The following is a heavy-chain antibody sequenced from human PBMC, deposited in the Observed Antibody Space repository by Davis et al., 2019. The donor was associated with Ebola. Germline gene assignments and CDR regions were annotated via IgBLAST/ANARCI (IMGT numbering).Heavy chain of an antibody. D-gene: IGHD1-26*01. CDR2: INSDASGT. V-gene: IGHV3-74*01. CDR1: GFTFSSYW. CDR3: ARASVGTTRRTFDI. J-gene: IGHJ3*02. Sequence: GESLKISCAASGFTFSSYWMHWVRQAPGKGLVWVSRINSDASGTNYADSVKGRFTISRDNAKNTLYLQMNSLRAEDTAVYYCARASVGTTRRTFDIWGQGTVVTVSS.